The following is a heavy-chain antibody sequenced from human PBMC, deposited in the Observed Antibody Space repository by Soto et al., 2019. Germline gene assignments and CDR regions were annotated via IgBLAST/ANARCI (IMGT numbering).Heavy chain of an antibody. CDR2: INPSGGGT. CDR1: GFTFTSYC. J-gene: IGHJ4*02. Sequence: QVQLVQSGAELKKPGASVKVSCKTSGFTFTSYCMHWVRQAPGQGLEWMGIINPSGGGTSYAQKFQGRVTMTRDTSTSTAYMEMSSLRYEDTAMYYCATYYCAREGSSGWPFDYWGQGTLVTVSS. D-gene: IGHD6-19*01. CDR3: ATYYCAREGSSGWPFDY. V-gene: IGHV1-46*01.